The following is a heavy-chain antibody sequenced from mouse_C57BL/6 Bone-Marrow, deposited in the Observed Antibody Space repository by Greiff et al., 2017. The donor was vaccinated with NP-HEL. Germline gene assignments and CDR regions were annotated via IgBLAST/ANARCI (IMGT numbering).Heavy chain of an antibody. J-gene: IGHJ4*01. D-gene: IGHD2-4*01. CDR1: GFSLTSYG. Sequence: QVQLQQSGPGLVQPSQSLSITCTVSGFSLTSYGVHWVRQSPGKGLEWLGVIWSGGSTAYHAAFMSRLSITKDNAKSQVCFKMNSLQADDTAIYYCAKGRLRRCYAMDDWGQGTSVTVSS. CDR2: IWSGGST. CDR3: AKGRLRRCYAMDD. V-gene: IGHV2-5*01.